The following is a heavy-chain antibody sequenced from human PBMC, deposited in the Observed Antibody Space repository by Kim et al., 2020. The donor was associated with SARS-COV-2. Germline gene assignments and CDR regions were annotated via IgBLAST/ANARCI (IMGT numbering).Heavy chain of an antibody. Sequence: SETLSLTCSVSGGSISSGGYYWAWIRQFPGKGLEWIGYIHYTGVTFYHSSLKSRVTISVDTSNNQFSLKLTSLTAAATAMYFCARFSGHGQWFAPWGRGTQVTVSS. CDR2: IHYTGVT. CDR1: GGSISSGGYY. J-gene: IGHJ5*02. D-gene: IGHD5-12*01. V-gene: IGHV4-31*02. CDR3: ARFSGHGQWFAP.